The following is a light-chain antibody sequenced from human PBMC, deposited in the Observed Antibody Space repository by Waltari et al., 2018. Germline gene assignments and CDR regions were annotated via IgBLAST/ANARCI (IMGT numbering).Light chain of an antibody. Sequence: QSVLTQPPSASGTPGQRVTISCSGTSSNLGNNGLNSSQQFPGTAPKLLIERNDLRPSGVPDRFSASKSGTSASLAISGLQSEDEAEYYCASWDDSLNGHWVFGGGTKVTVL. CDR2: RND. J-gene: IGLJ3*02. V-gene: IGLV1-44*01. CDR3: ASWDDSLNGHWV. CDR1: SSNLGNNG.